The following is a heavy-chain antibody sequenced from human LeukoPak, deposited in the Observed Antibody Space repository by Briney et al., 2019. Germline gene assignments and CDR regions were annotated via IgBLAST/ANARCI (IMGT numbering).Heavy chain of an antibody. CDR3: ARETSFGGFDP. D-gene: IGHD3-16*01. CDR2: IWYDGSNK. J-gene: IGHJ5*02. CDR1: GFTFSSYG. Sequence: PGGSLRLSCAASGFTFSSYGMDWVRQAPGKGLEWVAVIWYDGSNKYYADSVKGRFTISRDNSKNTLYLQMNSLRAEDTAVYYCARETSFGGFDPWGQGTLVTVSS. V-gene: IGHV3-33*01.